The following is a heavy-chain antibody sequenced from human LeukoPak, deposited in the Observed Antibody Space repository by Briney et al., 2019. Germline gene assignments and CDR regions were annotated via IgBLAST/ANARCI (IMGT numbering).Heavy chain of an antibody. J-gene: IGHJ4*02. D-gene: IGHD6-13*01. CDR1: GFTFDDYA. V-gene: IGHV3-9*01. CDR3: AKDAYSSSWYYFDY. CDR2: ISWNSGSI. Sequence: GRSLRLSCAASGFTFDDYAMHWVRQAPGKGLEWVSGISWNSGSIGYADSVKGRFTISRDNAKNSLYLQMNSLRAEDTAFYYCAKDAYSSSWYYFDYWGQGTLVTVSS.